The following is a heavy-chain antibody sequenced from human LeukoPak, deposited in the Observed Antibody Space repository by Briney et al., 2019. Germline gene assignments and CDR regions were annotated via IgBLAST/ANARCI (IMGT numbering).Heavy chain of an antibody. CDR1: GGSISSGGYY. CDR3: ARWVKVGATGYFDY. CDR2: IYHSGST. D-gene: IGHD1-26*01. J-gene: IGHJ4*02. Sequence: SETLSLTCTVSGGSISSGGYYWSWIRQPPGKGLEWIGYIYHSGSTYYNPSLKSRVTISVDRSKNQFSLKLSSVTAADTAVYYCARWVKVGATGYFDYWGQGTLVAVSS. V-gene: IGHV4-30-2*01.